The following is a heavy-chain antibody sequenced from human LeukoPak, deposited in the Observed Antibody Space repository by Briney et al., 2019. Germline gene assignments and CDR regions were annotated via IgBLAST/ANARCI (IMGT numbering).Heavy chain of an antibody. CDR1: GGSVTSGTYH. V-gene: IGHV4-39*07. D-gene: IGHD3-16*01. Sequence: KPSETLSLTCSVSGGSVTSGTYHWGWIRQPPGKGLEWIGSVYFDGGTHYKPSLQSRVTISVDTSKNQFSLRLSSVTAADTALYYCARDHYYDGRGRFDPWGQGTLVTVSS. CDR3: ARDHYYDGRGRFDP. CDR2: VYFDGGT. J-gene: IGHJ5*02.